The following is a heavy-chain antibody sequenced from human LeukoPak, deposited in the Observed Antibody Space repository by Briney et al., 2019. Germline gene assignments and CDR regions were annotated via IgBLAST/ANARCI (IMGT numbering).Heavy chain of an antibody. CDR1: GFTFSSYW. D-gene: IGHD6-19*01. J-gene: IGHJ5*02. Sequence: GGSLRLSCAASGFTFSSYWMSWVRQAPGKGLEWVANIKQDGGEKYYVDSVKGRFTISRDNAKNSLYLQMNSLRAEDTAVYYCARDGPSSGWYDGDNWFDPWGQGTLVTVSS. CDR2: IKQDGGEK. V-gene: IGHV3-7*01. CDR3: ARDGPSSGWYDGDNWFDP.